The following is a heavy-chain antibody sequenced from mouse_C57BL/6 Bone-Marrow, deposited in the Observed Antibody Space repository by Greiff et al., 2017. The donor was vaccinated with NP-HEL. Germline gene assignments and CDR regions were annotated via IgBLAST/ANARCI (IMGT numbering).Heavy chain of an antibody. D-gene: IGHD1-1*01. J-gene: IGHJ1*03. V-gene: IGHV2-2*01. CDR3: ARNPYGSSPYWYFDV. Sequence: VQVVESGPGLVQPSQSLSITCTVSGFSLTSYGVHWVRQSPGKGLEWLGVIWSGGSTDYNAAFISRLSISKDNSKSQVFFKMNSLQADDTAIYYCARNPYGSSPYWYFDVWGTGTTVTVSS. CDR1: GFSLTSYG. CDR2: IWSGGST.